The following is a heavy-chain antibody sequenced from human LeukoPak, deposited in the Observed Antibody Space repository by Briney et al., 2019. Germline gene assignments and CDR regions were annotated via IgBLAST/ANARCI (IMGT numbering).Heavy chain of an antibody. J-gene: IGHJ4*02. D-gene: IGHD5-18*01. CDR2: INSDGSST. CDR3: ARPGYTYGQFDY. V-gene: IGHV3-74*01. CDR1: GFTFSTNW. Sequence: PGRCLRLSCAASGFTFSTNWMHWVSQPPGNGLVWVSRINSDGSSTSYADSVKGRFTISRDNAKNTLYLQMNSLRAEDTAVYYCARPGYTYGQFDYWGQGTLVTVSS.